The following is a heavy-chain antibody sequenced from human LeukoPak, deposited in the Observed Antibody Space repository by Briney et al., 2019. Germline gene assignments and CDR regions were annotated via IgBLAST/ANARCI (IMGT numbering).Heavy chain of an antibody. CDR2: IRYDGSNK. CDR1: GSTFSSYG. CDR3: AKGRGLSYDYGVDS. J-gene: IGHJ4*02. Sequence: GGSLRLSCAASGSTFSSYGMHWVRQAPGKGLEWVAFIRYDGSNKYYADSVKGRFTISRDNSKNTLYLQINSLRAEDMALYYCAKGRGLSYDYGVDSWGQGTLVTVSS. D-gene: IGHD4-17*01. V-gene: IGHV3-30*02.